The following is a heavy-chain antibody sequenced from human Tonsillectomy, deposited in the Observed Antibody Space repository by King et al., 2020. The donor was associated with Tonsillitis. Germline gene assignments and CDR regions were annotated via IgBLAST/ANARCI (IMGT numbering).Heavy chain of an antibody. CDR3: ARGQGTEMGPPDR. J-gene: IGHJ5*02. V-gene: IGHV1-2*02. D-gene: IGHD2-8*01. Sequence: QLVQSGAEVKKPGASVKVSCKASGYTFTDYYLHWVRQAPGQGPEWMGWINPNSGGTKFAQKFQGRVTMTRDTSISKAFMELNSRGSDDTAVYYCARGQGTEMGPPDRWGQGTLVTVSS. CDR2: INPNSGGT. CDR1: GYTFTDYY.